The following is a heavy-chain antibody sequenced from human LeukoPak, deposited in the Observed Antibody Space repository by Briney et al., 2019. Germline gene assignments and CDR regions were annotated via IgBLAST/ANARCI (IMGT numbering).Heavy chain of an antibody. D-gene: IGHD6-19*01. CDR3: ARVIAVAGTSDY. CDR2: ISYDGSNK. CDR1: GFTFSSHA. J-gene: IGHJ4*02. Sequence: GGSLRLSCAASGFTFSSHAMHWVRQAPGKGLEWVAVISYDGSNKYYADSVKGRFTISRDNSKNTLYLQMNSLRAEDTAVYYCARVIAVAGTSDYWGQGTLVTVSS. V-gene: IGHV3-30-3*01.